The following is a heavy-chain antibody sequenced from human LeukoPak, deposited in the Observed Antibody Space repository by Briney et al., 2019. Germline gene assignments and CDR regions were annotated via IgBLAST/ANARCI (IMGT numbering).Heavy chain of an antibody. CDR1: GFTFDDYA. CDR2: ISWNSGNI. V-gene: IGHV3-9*01. J-gene: IGHJ5*02. CDR3: ARESGWFDP. Sequence: GRSLRLSCAASGFTFDDYAMHWVRQAPGKGLEWVSGISWNSGNIRYADSVKGRFTISRDNAKNSLYLQMNSLRAEDTALYYCARESGWFDPWGQGTLVTVSS. D-gene: IGHD1-26*01.